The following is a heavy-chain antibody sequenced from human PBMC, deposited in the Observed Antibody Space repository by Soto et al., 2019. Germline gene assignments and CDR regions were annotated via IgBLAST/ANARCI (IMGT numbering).Heavy chain of an antibody. CDR2: ISSSSSYI. Sequence: GGSLRLSCAASGFTFSSYSMNWVRQAPGKGLEWVSSISSSSSYIYYADSVKGRFTISRDNAKNSLYLQMNSLRAEDTAVYYCARRLYDFWSGYSFSRDYWGQGTLVTVSS. CDR1: GFTFSSYS. D-gene: IGHD3-3*01. V-gene: IGHV3-21*01. J-gene: IGHJ4*02. CDR3: ARRLYDFWSGYSFSRDY.